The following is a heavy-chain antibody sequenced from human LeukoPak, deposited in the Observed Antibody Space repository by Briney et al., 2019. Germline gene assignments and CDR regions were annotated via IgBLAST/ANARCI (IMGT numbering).Heavy chain of an antibody. D-gene: IGHD2-8*01. CDR3: AREDTGVAFDI. J-gene: IGHJ3*02. CDR1: RFTFSSYE. V-gene: IGHV3-48*03. CDR2: ISGSGIK. Sequence: GGSLRLSCAASRFTFSSYEMNWVRQAPGKGLEWVSYISGSGIKHYADSVKSRFTISRDNAKNSLYLQMNSLRVEDTAAYYCAREDTGVAFDIWGQGTTVTV.